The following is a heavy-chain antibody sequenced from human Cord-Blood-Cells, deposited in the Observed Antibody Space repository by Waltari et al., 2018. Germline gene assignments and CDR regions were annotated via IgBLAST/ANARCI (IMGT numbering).Heavy chain of an antibody. V-gene: IGHV1-2*02. CDR2: INPSSGGT. D-gene: IGHD3-10*01. J-gene: IGHJ4*02. CDR3: ARDRYYGSGSYYN. CDR1: GYTFTGYY. Sequence: QVQLVQSGAEVKKPGASVKVSCKASGYTFTGYYMHWVRQAPGQGLEWMGGINPSSGGTNYAQRFKGRVTMTRETSISTAYRELSRLRSDDTAVYYCARDRYYGSGSYYNWGQGTLVTVSS.